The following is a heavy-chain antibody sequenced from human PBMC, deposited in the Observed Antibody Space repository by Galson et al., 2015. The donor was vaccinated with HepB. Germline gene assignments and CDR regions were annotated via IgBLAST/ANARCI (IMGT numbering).Heavy chain of an antibody. V-gene: IGHV1-46*01. CDR3: ARPSQSSPTYYYYGMDV. D-gene: IGHD6-19*01. J-gene: IGHJ6*02. CDR2: INPSGGST. Sequence: SVKVSCKASGYTFTSYYMHWVRQAPGQGLEWMGIINPSGGSTSYAQKFQGRVTMTRDTSTSTVYMELSSLRSEDTAVYYCARPSQSSPTYYYYGMDVWGQGATVTVSS. CDR1: GYTFTSYY.